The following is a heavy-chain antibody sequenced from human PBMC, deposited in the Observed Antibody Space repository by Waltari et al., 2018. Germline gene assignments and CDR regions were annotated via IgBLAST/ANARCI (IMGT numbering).Heavy chain of an antibody. D-gene: IGHD4-17*01. V-gene: IGHV5-51*01. CDR2: IYPGDAAT. Sequence: EVQLVQSGAEVKKPGESLKISCKGSGYSFTSYWIGWVRQMPGKGLEWMGIIYPGDAATRYSPSFQGQVTISADKSISTAYLQWSSLKASDTAMYYCARQGGDYGPITEPLDYWGQGTLVTVSS. CDR1: GYSFTSYW. CDR3: ARQGGDYGPITEPLDY. J-gene: IGHJ4*02.